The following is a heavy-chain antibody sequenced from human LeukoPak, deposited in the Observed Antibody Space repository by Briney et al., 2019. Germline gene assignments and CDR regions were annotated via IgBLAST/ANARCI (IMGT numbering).Heavy chain of an antibody. Sequence: PGGSLRLSCAASGFSVSSNFLSWVRQAPGKGLERESVIYSGGTTYYADSAKGRFTISRDNSKNTLSLHMNSLRAEDTSVYYCARDGYGNNYMDVWGKGTTVTVSS. CDR2: IYSGGTT. V-gene: IGHV3-53*01. CDR3: ARDGYGNNYMDV. D-gene: IGHD1/OR15-1a*01. CDR1: GFSVSSNF. J-gene: IGHJ6*03.